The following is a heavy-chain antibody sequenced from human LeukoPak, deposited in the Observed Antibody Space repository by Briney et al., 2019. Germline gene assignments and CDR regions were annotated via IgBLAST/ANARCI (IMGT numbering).Heavy chain of an antibody. J-gene: IGHJ3*02. CDR1: GGSVSNYY. Sequence: SETLSLTCTVSGGSVSNYYWSWIRQPAGKGLEWIGRIHTSGSTNYDPSLKSRVTMSVDTSKSQFSLKLSSVTAADTAVYYCARMVGARRCDIWGQGTMVTVSS. D-gene: IGHD1-26*01. CDR2: IHTSGST. CDR3: ARMVGARRCDI. V-gene: IGHV4-4*07.